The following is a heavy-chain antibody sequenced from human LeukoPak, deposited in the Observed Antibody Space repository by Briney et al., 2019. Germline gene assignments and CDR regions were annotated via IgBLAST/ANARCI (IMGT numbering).Heavy chain of an antibody. V-gene: IGHV1-46*01. Sequence: GASVKVSCKAPGYTFTSYYMHWVRQAPGQGLEWMGIINPSGGSTSYAQKFQGRVTMTRDTSTSTVYMELSSLRSEDTAVYYCARGFIAAPTERLDYYYMDVWGKGTTVTVSS. J-gene: IGHJ6*03. D-gene: IGHD6-6*01. CDR3: ARGFIAAPTERLDYYYMDV. CDR1: GYTFTSYY. CDR2: INPSGGST.